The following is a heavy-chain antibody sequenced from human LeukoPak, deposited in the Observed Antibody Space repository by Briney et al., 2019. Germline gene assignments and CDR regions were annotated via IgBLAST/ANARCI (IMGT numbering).Heavy chain of an antibody. Sequence: GGSLRLSCAVSGFTFSSYVMTWVRQVPGKGLEWVSGISGSGGRTYYADSVKGRFTISRDNSKNTVYLQVNSLRAEDTAVYYCAKDIPLGARIVGATGYWGQGTLVTVSS. CDR2: ISGSGGRT. D-gene: IGHD1-26*01. V-gene: IGHV3-23*01. CDR1: GFTFSSYV. CDR3: AKDIPLGARIVGATGY. J-gene: IGHJ4*02.